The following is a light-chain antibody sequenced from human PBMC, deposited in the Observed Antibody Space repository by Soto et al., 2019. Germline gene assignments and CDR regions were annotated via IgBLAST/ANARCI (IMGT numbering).Light chain of an antibody. V-gene: IGKV3-15*01. CDR2: GAS. CDR3: QQYNNWPPIT. Sequence: EIVMTQSPATLSVSPGERATLSCRASRRVSSKLAWYQQKPGQAPRLLIYGASTRATGIPARFSGSGSGTEFTLTISSLQSEDFAIYYCQQYNNWPPITFGQGTRLEIK. CDR1: RRVSSK. J-gene: IGKJ5*01.